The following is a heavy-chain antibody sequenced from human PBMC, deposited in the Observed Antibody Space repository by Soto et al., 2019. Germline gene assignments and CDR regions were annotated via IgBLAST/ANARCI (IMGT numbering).Heavy chain of an antibody. V-gene: IGHV6-1*01. D-gene: IGHD6-19*01. J-gene: IGHJ4*02. CDR2: TYYRSNWRH. Sequence: SQTLSLTCAISGDSVSSNTAAWNWIRSSPSRGLEWLGRTYYRSNWRHDYAVSVKSRITVNPDTSKNHFSLQLNSVTPDDTAVYFCASGVAGSDFDLLDQGTLLAVST. CDR3: ASGVAGSDFDL. CDR1: GDSVSSNTAA.